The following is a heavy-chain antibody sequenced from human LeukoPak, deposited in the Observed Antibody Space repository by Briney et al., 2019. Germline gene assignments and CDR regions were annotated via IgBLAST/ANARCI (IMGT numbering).Heavy chain of an antibody. Sequence: SETLSLTCTVSGDSISSSSYYWGWIRQPPGKGLEWIGSISYSGSSYYTPSLRSRVTISIDTSKNQFSLKMSSVTAADTAVYYCARHLDYGDHQGAFDIWGQGTMVTVSS. CDR2: ISYSGSS. D-gene: IGHD4-17*01. CDR3: ARHLDYGDHQGAFDI. CDR1: GDSISSSSYY. V-gene: IGHV4-39*07. J-gene: IGHJ3*02.